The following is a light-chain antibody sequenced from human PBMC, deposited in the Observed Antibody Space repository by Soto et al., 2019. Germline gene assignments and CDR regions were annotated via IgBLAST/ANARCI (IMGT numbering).Light chain of an antibody. Sequence: EIVLTQSPASLSVSPGERVTLSCRASQSVRSELAWYQQKSGQPPRLLIYGASTRATGIPARFSGSGSGTAFTLTINDLQSEDFAVYYCQQYERWPPLTFGGGTKVDIK. CDR3: QQYERWPPLT. V-gene: IGKV3-15*01. J-gene: IGKJ4*01. CDR1: QSVRSE. CDR2: GAS.